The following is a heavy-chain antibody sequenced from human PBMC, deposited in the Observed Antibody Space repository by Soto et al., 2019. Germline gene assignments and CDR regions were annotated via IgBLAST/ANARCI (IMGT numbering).Heavy chain of an antibody. Sequence: GGSLRLSCAASGFTFSSYAMHWVRQAPGKGLEWVAVISYDGSNKYYADSVRGRFTISRDNSKNTLYLQMNSLRAEDTAVYYCVKCITIFGVAYYGMDVWGQGTTVTVSS. CDR3: VKCITIFGVAYYGMDV. D-gene: IGHD3-3*01. V-gene: IGHV3-30-3*01. J-gene: IGHJ6*02. CDR1: GFTFSSYA. CDR2: ISYDGSNK.